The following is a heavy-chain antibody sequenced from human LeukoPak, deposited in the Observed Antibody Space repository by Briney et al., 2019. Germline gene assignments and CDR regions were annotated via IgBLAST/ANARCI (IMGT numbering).Heavy chain of an antibody. CDR1: GFTFSDYY. D-gene: IGHD4-17*01. CDR3: ARDTVTTEGAFDI. J-gene: IGHJ3*02. Sequence: GGSLRLSCAASGFTFSDYYMSWTRQAPGKGLEWVSYISSSGSTIYYADSVKGRFTISRDNAKNSLYLQMNSLRAEDTAVYYCARDTVTTEGAFDIWGQGTMVTVSS. CDR2: ISSSGSTI. V-gene: IGHV3-11*04.